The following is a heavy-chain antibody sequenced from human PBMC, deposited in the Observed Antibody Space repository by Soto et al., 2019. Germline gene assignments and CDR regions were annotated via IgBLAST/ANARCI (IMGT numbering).Heavy chain of an antibody. V-gene: IGHV4-31*03. CDR2: IYYSGDT. D-gene: IGHD3-10*01. J-gene: IGHJ5*02. Sequence: QVQLQESGPGLVKPSQTLSLTCTVSGDSISSGGYYWSWIRQHPGKGLEWIGNIYYSGDTYYKPSLKSRVTMSVDTSETLFSLKLRSVAAADTAVYYCARAWFGELHWFDPWGQGTLVTVSS. CDR1: GDSISSGGYY. CDR3: ARAWFGELHWFDP.